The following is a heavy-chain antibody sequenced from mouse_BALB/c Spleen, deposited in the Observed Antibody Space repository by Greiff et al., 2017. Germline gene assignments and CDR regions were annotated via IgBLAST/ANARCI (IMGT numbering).Heavy chain of an antibody. CDR3: ASDYGSRDYFDY. Sequence: VQLQQSGAELVRPGALVKLSCKASGFNIKDYYMHWVKQRPEQGLEWIGWIDPENGNTIYDPKFQGKASITADTSSNTAYLQLSSLTSEDTAVYYCASDYGSRDYFDYWGQGTTLTVSS. V-gene: IGHV14-1*02. J-gene: IGHJ2*01. CDR2: IDPENGNT. CDR1: GFNIKDYY. D-gene: IGHD1-1*01.